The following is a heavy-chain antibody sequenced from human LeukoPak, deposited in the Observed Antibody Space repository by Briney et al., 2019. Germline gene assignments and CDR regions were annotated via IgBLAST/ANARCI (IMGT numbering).Heavy chain of an antibody. CDR2: MNPNSGNT. D-gene: IGHD3-22*01. CDR3: ARDRPMIVFGYYYMDV. V-gene: IGHV1-8*01. J-gene: IGHJ6*03. Sequence: ASVKVSCKASGYTFTSYDINWVRQATGQGLEWMGWMNPNSGNTGYAQKFQGRVTMTRNTSISTAYMELSSLRSEDTAVYFCARDRPMIVFGYYYMDVWGKGTTVTVSS. CDR1: GYTFTSYD.